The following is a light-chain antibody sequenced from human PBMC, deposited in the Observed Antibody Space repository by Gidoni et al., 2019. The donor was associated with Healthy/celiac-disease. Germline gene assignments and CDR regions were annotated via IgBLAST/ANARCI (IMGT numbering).Light chain of an antibody. J-gene: IGLJ2*01. CDR3: QAWDSSTGHVV. V-gene: IGLV3-1*01. CDR2: QDS. CDR1: KLGDKY. Sequence: SYELTQPPSVSVSPGQTASITSSGDKLGDKYACWYQQKPGQSPVLVIYQDSKRPSGIPERFSGSNSGNTATLTISGTQAMDEADYYCQAWDSSTGHVVFGGGTKLTVL.